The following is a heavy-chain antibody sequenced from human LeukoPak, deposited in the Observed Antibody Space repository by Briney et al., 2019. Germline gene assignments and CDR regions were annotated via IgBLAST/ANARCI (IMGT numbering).Heavy chain of an antibody. D-gene: IGHD3-3*01. CDR2: IRHDGSNK. J-gene: IGHJ6*02. CDR1: GFTFSNYG. V-gene: IGHV3-30*02. Sequence: GGSLRLSCAASGFTFSNYGMHWVRQAPGKGLEWVAVIRHDGSNKFYADSVKGRVTISRDNSKNTLYLQMNSLRAEDTAVNYCAKTLNEFWTYYAMDVWGQGTTVTVSS. CDR3: AKTLNEFWTYYAMDV.